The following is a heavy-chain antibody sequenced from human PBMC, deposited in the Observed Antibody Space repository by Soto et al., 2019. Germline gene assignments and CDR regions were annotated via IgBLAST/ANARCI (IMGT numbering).Heavy chain of an antibody. CDR1: GFTFSSAW. D-gene: IGHD6-6*01. J-gene: IGHJ4*01. CDR2: IRSITDGGTT. Sequence: EVQLVESGGDLVKPGGSLRLACAASGFTFSSAWINWVRQAPGKGLEWVGRIRSITDGGTTEVAALVKGTFAISRDNSKNMGYLEMNSLKIEDTAMYYCATDSYFTVSIVRFDFWGHGTLVTVSS. V-gene: IGHV3-15*07. CDR3: ATDSYFTVSIVRFDF.